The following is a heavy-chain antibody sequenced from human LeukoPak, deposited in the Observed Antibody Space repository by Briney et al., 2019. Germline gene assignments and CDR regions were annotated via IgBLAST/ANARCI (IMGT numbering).Heavy chain of an antibody. Sequence: ASVKVSCKASGHTFTSNGISCVRQAPGQGLEWMGWISTYNGNTNYAQKLQGRVTMTTDTSTSTAYMELRSLRSDDTAVYYCARRPYYYDSSGYYPGAFDIWGQGTMVTVSS. CDR3: ARRPYYYDSSGYYPGAFDI. J-gene: IGHJ3*02. D-gene: IGHD3-22*01. CDR2: ISTYNGNT. V-gene: IGHV1-18*01. CDR1: GHTFTSNG.